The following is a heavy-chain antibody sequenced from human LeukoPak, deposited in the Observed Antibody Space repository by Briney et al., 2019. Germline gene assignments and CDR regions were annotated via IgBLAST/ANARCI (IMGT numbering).Heavy chain of an antibody. CDR3: ARDKGKIAPGGTGYHYYGMDV. V-gene: IGHV3-21*01. J-gene: IGHJ6*02. CDR1: GFTLSSYS. CDR2: ISSRGTYI. Sequence: GGSLRLSCAASGFTLSSYSMNWVRQAPGKGLEWVSSISSRGTYIYYADSVKGRFTISRDNAKNSLYLQMNSLRAEDTAVYYCARDKGKIAPGGTGYHYYGMDVWGQGTTVTVSS. D-gene: IGHD6-13*01.